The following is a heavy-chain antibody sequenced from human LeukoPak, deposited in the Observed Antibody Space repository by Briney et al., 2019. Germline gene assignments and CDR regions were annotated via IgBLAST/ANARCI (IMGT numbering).Heavy chain of an antibody. V-gene: IGHV3-23*01. D-gene: IGHD6-19*01. Sequence: GGSLRLSCAASGFTFSSYAMTWVRQAPGKGLEWVSGISSNGGNTYYADSVKGRFTISRDNSKNTLFLQMNSLRAEDTALYYCASTLAYSSGWFHWGQGTLVTVSS. CDR3: ASTLAYSSGWFH. J-gene: IGHJ4*02. CDR2: ISSNGGNT. CDR1: GFTFSSYA.